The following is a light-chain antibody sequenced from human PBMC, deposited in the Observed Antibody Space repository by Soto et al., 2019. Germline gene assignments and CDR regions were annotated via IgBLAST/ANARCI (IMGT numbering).Light chain of an antibody. CDR2: GAS. Sequence: ILLTQSPSSLSASVGDRVTITCRASPAIASFLAWYQQKPGTAPKLLIYGASTLQSGVPSRFSGSRSGTDYTLPLASLQPEDFATYYCQQLNGSPWTFGQGTKVEIK. CDR1: PAIASF. CDR3: QQLNGSPWT. J-gene: IGKJ1*01. V-gene: IGKV1-9*01.